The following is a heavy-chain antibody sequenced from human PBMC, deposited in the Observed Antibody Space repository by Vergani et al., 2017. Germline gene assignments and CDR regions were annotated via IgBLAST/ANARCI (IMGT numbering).Heavy chain of an antibody. J-gene: IGHJ3*02. V-gene: IGHV3-21*01. CDR3: AREANLRFLEWLLSDAFDI. D-gene: IGHD3-3*01. CDR2: ISSSSSYI. CDR1: GFTFSSYS. Sequence: EVQLVESGGGLVKPGGSLRLSCAASGFTFSSYSMNWVRQAPGKGLEWVSSISSSSSYIYYADSVKGRFTISRDNANNSLYLQMNSLRAEDTAVYYCAREANLRFLEWLLSDAFDIWGQGTMVTVSS.